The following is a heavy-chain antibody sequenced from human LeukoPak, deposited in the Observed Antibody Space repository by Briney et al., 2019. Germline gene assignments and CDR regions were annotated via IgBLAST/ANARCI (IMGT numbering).Heavy chain of an antibody. CDR2: ITGSGGST. CDR3: AKDRGRSSSWYNWFDP. V-gene: IGHV3-23*01. J-gene: IGHJ5*02. D-gene: IGHD6-13*01. CDR1: GFTFSSYA. Sequence: GSLRLSYAASGFTFSSYAMSWVRPAPGKGLEWVSAITGSGGSTYYSDSVKGRFTISRDNSKTTLYLQMNSLRAEDTAVYYCAKDRGRSSSWYNWFDPWGQGTLVTVSS.